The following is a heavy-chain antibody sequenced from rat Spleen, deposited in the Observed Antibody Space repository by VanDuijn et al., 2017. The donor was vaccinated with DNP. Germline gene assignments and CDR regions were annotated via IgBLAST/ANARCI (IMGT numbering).Heavy chain of an antibody. CDR1: GFALTGYH. CDR2: IWHGGST. V-gene: IGHV2-43*01. D-gene: IGHD1-4*01. Sequence: QVQLKESGPGLVQPSQTLSLACTVSGFALTGYHVHWVRQPSGKGLEWMGVIWHGGSTDYNSTLKSRLSISRDTSKGQVFLKMDSVQAEDTAIYFCTRLPGYNIYWFAHWGQGTLVTVSS. J-gene: IGHJ3*01. CDR3: TRLPGYNIYWFAH.